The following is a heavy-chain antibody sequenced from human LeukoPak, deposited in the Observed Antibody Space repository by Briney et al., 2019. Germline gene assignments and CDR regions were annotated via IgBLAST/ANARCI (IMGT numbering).Heavy chain of an antibody. CDR2: IKSKTDGGTT. CDR1: GFTFSNAW. D-gene: IGHD2-2*01. J-gene: IGHJ4*02. Sequence: RGSLRLSCAASGFTFSNAWMSWVRQAPGKGLEWVGRIKSKTDGGTTDYAAPVKGRFTISRDDSKNTLYLQMNSLKTEDTAVYYCTTDPQGYCSSISCLGYWGQGTLVTVSS. V-gene: IGHV3-15*01. CDR3: TTDPQGYCSSISCLGY.